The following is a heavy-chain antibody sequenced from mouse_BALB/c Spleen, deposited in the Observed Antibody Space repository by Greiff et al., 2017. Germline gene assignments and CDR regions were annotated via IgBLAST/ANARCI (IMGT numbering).Heavy chain of an antibody. V-gene: IGHV14-3*02. J-gene: IGHJ2*01. CDR3: ARVSYGNYFDY. CDR2: IDPANGNT. Sequence: VQLQQSGAELVKPGASVKLSCTASGFNIKDTYMHWVKQRPEQGLEWIGRIDPANGNTKYDPKFQGKATITADTSSNTAYLQLSSLTSEDTAVYYCARVSYGNYFDYWGQGTTLTVSS. CDR1: GFNIKDTY. D-gene: IGHD2-1*01.